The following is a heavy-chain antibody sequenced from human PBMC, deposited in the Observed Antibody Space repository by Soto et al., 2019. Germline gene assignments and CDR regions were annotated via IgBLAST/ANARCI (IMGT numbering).Heavy chain of an antibody. CDR1: GYTFTGYY. J-gene: IGHJ6*02. Sequence: ASVKVSCKASGYTFTGYYMHWVRQAPGQGLEWMGWINPNSGGTNYAQNFQGRVTMTRDTSISTAYMELSRLRSDDSAVYYCARDMSMLTPRRYYGMDVSAPATTLTVSS. V-gene: IGHV1-2*02. D-gene: IGHD2-8*01. CDR3: ARDMSMLTPRRYYGMDV. CDR2: INPNSGGT.